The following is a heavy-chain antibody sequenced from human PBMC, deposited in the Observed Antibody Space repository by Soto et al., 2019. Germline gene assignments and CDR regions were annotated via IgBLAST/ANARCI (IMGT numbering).Heavy chain of an antibody. V-gene: IGHV4-59*01. CDR1: GGSISTYY. D-gene: IGHD5-12*01. CDR3: ARDYHLGAGYLYFDP. Sequence: SETLSLTCTVSGGSISTYYWGWFRQTPDKGLESIGYIYSSGNTNYNPSLKSRVTISIDTSKNQFSLKLTSVTAADTAVYYCARDYHLGAGYLYFDPWSPGTQVTVSS. J-gene: IGHJ4*02. CDR2: IYSSGNT.